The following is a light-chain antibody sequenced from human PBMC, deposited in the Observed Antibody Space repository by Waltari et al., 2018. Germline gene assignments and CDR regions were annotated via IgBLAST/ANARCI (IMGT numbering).Light chain of an antibody. CDR1: QTVRTTY. J-gene: IGKJ4*01. CDR3: QQYDISPLT. Sequence: EIVLTQSPGTLSLSPGESATLSCRASQTVRTTYLAWYQQKTGQAPTLLIYGASSRATGIPDRFSGSGSGTDFSLTISSLEPEDFAVYYCQQYDISPLTFGGGTKVEIK. V-gene: IGKV3-20*01. CDR2: GAS.